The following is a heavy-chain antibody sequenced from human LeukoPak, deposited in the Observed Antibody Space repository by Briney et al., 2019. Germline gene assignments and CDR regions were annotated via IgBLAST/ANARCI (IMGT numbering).Heavy chain of an antibody. CDR3: ARDIRNWFDP. CDR2: INPNSGGT. J-gene: IGHJ5*02. V-gene: IGHV1-2*06. Sequence: GASVKVSCKASGHTFTGYYMHWVRQAPGQGLEWMGRINPNSGGTNYAQKFQGRVTMTRDTSISTAYMELSRLRSEDTAVYYCARDIRNWFDPWGQGTLVTVSS. CDR1: GHTFTGYY.